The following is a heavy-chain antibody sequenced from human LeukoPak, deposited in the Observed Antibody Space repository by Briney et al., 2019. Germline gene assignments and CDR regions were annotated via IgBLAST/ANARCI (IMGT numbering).Heavy chain of an antibody. CDR2: ISYDGSNK. J-gene: IGHJ2*01. Sequence: GRSLRLSCAASGFTFSSYGMHWVRQAPGKGLEWVAVISYDGSNKYYADSVKGRFTISRDNSKNTLYLQMNSLRAEDTAVYYCAKGDYGDYSDWYFDLWGRGTLVTVSS. V-gene: IGHV3-30*18. CDR1: GFTFSSYG. D-gene: IGHD4-17*01. CDR3: AKGDYGDYSDWYFDL.